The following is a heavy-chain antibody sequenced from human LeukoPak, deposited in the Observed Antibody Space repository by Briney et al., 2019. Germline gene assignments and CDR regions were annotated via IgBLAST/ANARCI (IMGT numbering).Heavy chain of an antibody. D-gene: IGHD5-12*01. CDR1: GFTFSSYS. CDR3: ANCALRLSCFDY. Sequence: GGSLRLSCAASGFTFSSYSMNWVRQAPGKGLEWVSSISSSSSYIYYADSVKGRFTISRDNAKNSLYLQMNSLRAEDTAVYYCANCALRLSCFDYWGQGTLVTVSS. CDR2: ISSSSSYI. J-gene: IGHJ4*02. V-gene: IGHV3-21*01.